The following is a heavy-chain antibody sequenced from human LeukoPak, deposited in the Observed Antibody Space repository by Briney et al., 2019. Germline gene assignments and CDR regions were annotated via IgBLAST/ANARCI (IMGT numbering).Heavy chain of an antibody. CDR2: IEQDGSEK. J-gene: IGHJ4*02. CDR1: GFTFSNYW. D-gene: IGHD3-10*01. Sequence: PGGSLRLSCAASGFTFSNYWMTWVRQAPGKELEWVANIEQDGSEKYYVDSVKGRFTISRDNAKNSLYLQMNSLRAEDTAVYHCARDDYGSGSLTYWGQGTLVTVSS. V-gene: IGHV3-7*04. CDR3: ARDDYGSGSLTY.